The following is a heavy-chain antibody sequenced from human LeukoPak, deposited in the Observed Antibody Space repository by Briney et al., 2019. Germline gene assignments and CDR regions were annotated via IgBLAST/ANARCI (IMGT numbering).Heavy chain of an antibody. CDR2: IYYSGST. J-gene: IGHJ1*01. V-gene: IGHV4-31*03. CDR1: GGSISSGGYY. D-gene: IGHD6-19*01. Sequence: MPSQTLSLTCTVSGGSISSGGYYWSWIRQHPGKGLEWIGYIYYSGSTYYNPSLKSRVTISVDTSKNQFSLKLSSVTAADTAVYYCARSVQQWLDPEYFQHWGQGTLVTVSS. CDR3: ARSVQQWLDPEYFQH.